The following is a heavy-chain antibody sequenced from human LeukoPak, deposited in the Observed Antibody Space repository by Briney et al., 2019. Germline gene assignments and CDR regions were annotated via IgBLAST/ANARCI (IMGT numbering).Heavy chain of an antibody. J-gene: IGHJ5*02. CDR2: ISYNGRT. Sequence: SETLSLTCTVSGGSISSYFWSWIRQPPGKGLGWIGYISYNGRTNYNPSLKSRVIISVDTSKSQFSLNLSSVTAADTAVYYCARDACRGVTQFDPWGQGTLVTVSS. CDR3: ARDACRGVTQFDP. D-gene: IGHD3-10*01. V-gene: IGHV4-59*01. CDR1: GGSISSYF.